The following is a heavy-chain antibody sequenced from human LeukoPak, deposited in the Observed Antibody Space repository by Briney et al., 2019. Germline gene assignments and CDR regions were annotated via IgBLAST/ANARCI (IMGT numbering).Heavy chain of an antibody. J-gene: IGHJ6*02. CDR1: GGSISSSSYY. CDR2: IYYSGST. V-gene: IGHV4-39*07. D-gene: IGHD1-26*01. CDR3: ARDHSGGYYYYYGMDV. Sequence: SETLSLTCTVSGGSISSSSYYWGWIRQPPGKGLEWIGSIYYSGSTYYNPSLKSRVTISVDTSKNQFSLKLSSVTAADTAVYYCARDHSGGYYYYYGMDVWGQGTTVTVSS.